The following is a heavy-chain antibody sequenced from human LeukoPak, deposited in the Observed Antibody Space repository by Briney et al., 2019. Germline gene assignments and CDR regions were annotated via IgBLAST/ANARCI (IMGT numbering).Heavy chain of an antibody. CDR2: IYHSGST. J-gene: IGHJ4*02. Sequence: SQTLSLTCTVSGGSISSGGYYWSWIRQPPGKGLEWIGYIYHSGSTYYNPSLKSRVTISVDRSKNQFSLKLSSVTAADTAVYYCARDRLGELSPFFDYWGQGTLVTVSS. CDR3: ARDRLGELSPFFDY. D-gene: IGHD3-16*02. CDR1: GGSISSGGYY. V-gene: IGHV4-30-2*01.